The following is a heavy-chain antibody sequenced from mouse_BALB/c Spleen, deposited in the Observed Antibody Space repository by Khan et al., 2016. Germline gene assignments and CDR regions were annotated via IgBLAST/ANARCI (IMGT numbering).Heavy chain of an antibody. CDR2: ITYSGST. CDR1: GYSITSDYA. J-gene: IGHJ3*01. Sequence: EVQLQESGPGLVKPSQSLSLTCTVTGYSITSDYAWNWIRQFPGNKLEWMGYITYSGSTSYNPSLKSRISITRATSKNQFFLQFKSVTTEDPATYYSARSKYYGDSPAWFAYWGQGTLVTVSA. V-gene: IGHV3-2*02. CDR3: ARSKYYGDSPAWFAY. D-gene: IGHD1-1*02.